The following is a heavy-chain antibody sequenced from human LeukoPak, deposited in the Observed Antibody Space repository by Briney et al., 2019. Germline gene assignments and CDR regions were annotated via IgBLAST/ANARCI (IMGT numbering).Heavy chain of an antibody. CDR1: RFTFSNYG. CDR2: ISSGGSTI. Sequence: GGSLRLSCAASRFTFSNYGMNWVRQAPGQGLEWVSYISSGGSTIYYAGSVKGRFTISRDNAKNSPYLQMNSLRAEDTAVYYCTRAGWYHPFDYWGQGTLVTVSS. J-gene: IGHJ4*02. CDR3: TRAGWYHPFDY. V-gene: IGHV3-48*03. D-gene: IGHD6-19*01.